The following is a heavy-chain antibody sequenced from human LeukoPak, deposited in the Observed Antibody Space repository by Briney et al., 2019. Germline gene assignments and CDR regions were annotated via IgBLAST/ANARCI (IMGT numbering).Heavy chain of an antibody. D-gene: IGHD6-13*01. CDR1: GFTFSSYA. CDR2: ISGSGGST. V-gene: IGHV3-23*01. CDR3: AKDPEQQLRWAYFDY. J-gene: IGHJ4*02. Sequence: GGSLRLSCAASGFTFSSYAMSWVRQAPGKGLEWVSAISGSGGSTYYADSVKGRFTISRDNSKNTLYLQMNSLRAEDTAVYYCAKDPEQQLRWAYFDYWGQGTLVTVSS.